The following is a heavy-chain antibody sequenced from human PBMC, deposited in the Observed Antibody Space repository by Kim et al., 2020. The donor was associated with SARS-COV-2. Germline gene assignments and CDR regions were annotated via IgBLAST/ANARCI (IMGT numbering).Heavy chain of an antibody. D-gene: IGHD2-2*01. CDR1: GGSISSGGYY. CDR2: IYYSGST. CDR3: ARDRPPRLVVPAATTGDYYYGMDV. V-gene: IGHV4-31*03. Sequence: SETLSLTCTVSGGSISSGGYYWSWIRQHPGKGLEWIGYIYYSGSTYYNPSLKSRVTISVDTSKNQFSLKLSSVTAADTAVYYCARDRPPRLVVPAATTGDYYYGMDVWGQGTTVTVSS. J-gene: IGHJ6*02.